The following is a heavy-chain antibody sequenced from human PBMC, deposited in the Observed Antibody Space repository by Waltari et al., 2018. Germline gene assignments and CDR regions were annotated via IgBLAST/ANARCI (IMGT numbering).Heavy chain of an antibody. V-gene: IGHV7-4-1*02. D-gene: IGHD2-2*01. CDR3: AREVVPSSTIVVNWFDP. CDR1: GYIFTSYA. J-gene: IGHJ5*02. Sequence: QVQLVQSGSELKKPGASVKISCKASGYIFTSYAINWLRQAPGKGPELMGWITTNNVNPTYAQGFRGRFVFSLDTSVNTAYLEINSLKTEDTAIYYCAREVVPSSTIVVNWFDPWGQGTLVTVSS. CDR2: ITTNNVNP.